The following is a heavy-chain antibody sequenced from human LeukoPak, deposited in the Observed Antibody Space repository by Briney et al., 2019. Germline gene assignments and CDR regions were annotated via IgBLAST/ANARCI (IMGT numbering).Heavy chain of an antibody. Sequence: ASVKVSCKASGYTFTSYDINWVRQATRQGLEWMGWMNPNSGNTGYAQKFQGRVTMTRNTSISTAYMELSSLRSEDTAVYYCARGRIPYYYGSGRGPPDYWGQGTLVTVSS. V-gene: IGHV1-8*01. CDR2: MNPNSGNT. J-gene: IGHJ4*02. CDR1: GYTFTSYD. D-gene: IGHD3-10*01. CDR3: ARGRIPYYYGSGRGPPDY.